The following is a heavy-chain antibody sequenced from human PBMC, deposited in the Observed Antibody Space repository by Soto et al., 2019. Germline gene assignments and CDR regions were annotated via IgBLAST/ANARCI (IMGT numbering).Heavy chain of an antibody. CDR1: CGSISSSSYY. CDR3: ARQDCSSTSCYADY. Sequence: PSETLSLTCTVSCGSISSSSYYWGWIRQPPGKGLEWIGSIYYSGSTYYNPSLKSRVTISVDTSKNQFSLKLSSVTAADTAVYYCARQDCSSTSCYADYWGQGTLVTVSS. D-gene: IGHD2-2*01. V-gene: IGHV4-39*01. J-gene: IGHJ4*02. CDR2: IYYSGST.